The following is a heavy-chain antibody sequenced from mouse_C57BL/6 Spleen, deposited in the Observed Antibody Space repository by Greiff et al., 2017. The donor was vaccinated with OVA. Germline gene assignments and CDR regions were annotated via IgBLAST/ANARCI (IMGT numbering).Heavy chain of an antibody. CDR2: ISSGGSYT. D-gene: IGHD2-4*01. CDR1: GFTFSSYG. J-gene: IGHJ2*01. Sequence: EVHLVESGGDLVKPGGSLKLSCAASGFTFSSYGMSWVRQTPDTRLEWVATISSGGSYTYYPDSVKGRFTISRDNAKNTLYLQMSSLKSEDTAMYYCARGITTYFDYWGQGTTLTVSS. V-gene: IGHV5-6*01. CDR3: ARGITTYFDY.